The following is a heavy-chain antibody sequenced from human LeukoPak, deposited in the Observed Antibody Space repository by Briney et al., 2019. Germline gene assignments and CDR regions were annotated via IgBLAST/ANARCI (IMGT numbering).Heavy chain of an antibody. V-gene: IGHV3-30*02. D-gene: IGHD2/OR15-2a*01. CDR1: GFTFSSYG. CDR3: AKDNRLVTTYYFDY. CDR2: IRYDGSNK. J-gene: IGHJ4*02. Sequence: GGSLRLSCAASGFTFSSYGMHWVRQAPGKGLEWVAFIRYDGSNKYYADSVKGRFTISRDNSKNTLYLQMNSLRAEDTAVYYCAKDNRLVTTYYFDYWGQGTLVTVSS.